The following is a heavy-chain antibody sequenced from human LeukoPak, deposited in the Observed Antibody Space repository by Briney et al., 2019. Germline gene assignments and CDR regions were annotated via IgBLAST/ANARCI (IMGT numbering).Heavy chain of an antibody. CDR3: AKGGHDFNPFYW. J-gene: IGHJ4*02. CDR1: GFTFSTYA. CDR2: IKGGGGDP. V-gene: IGHV3-23*01. D-gene: IGHD2-21*02. Sequence: GGSLRLSCAASGFTFSTYAMGWVRLAPGKGLEWVLSIKGGGGDPFYADSVNGRFTVSRDNSKNTLFLQLDTLRAEDTAVYYCAKGGHDFNPFYWWGQGTLVTVSS.